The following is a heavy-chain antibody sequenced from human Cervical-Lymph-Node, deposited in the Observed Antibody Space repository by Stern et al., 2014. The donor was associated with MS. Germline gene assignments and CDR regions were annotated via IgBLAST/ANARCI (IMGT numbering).Heavy chain of an antibody. V-gene: IGHV1-69*12. CDR1: GGTFSKFP. CDR2: IFPVLVSP. Sequence: QVQLVQSGAEVTKPGSSVKVSCKASGGTFSKFPSSWVRQAPGQGLEWMGGIFPVLVSPTYAQDFCGSVTITAGVSTSPVYMDLSSLRSDDTAVYSCALSSEPSDRWYSLGYDLWRQGTLVTVSS. J-gene: IGHJ5*02. D-gene: IGHD6-13*01. CDR3: ALSSEPSDRWYSLGYDL.